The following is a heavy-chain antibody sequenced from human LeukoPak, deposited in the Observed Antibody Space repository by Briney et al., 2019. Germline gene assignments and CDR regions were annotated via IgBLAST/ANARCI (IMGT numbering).Heavy chain of an antibody. V-gene: IGHV3-9*01. Sequence: GRSLRLSCAASGFTFDDYAMHWVRQAPGKGLEGVSGISWNSGSIGYADSVKGRFTISRDNAKNSLYLQMNSLRAEDTALYYCAKEQSGSYWGFDYWGQGTLVTVSS. CDR3: AKEQSGSYWGFDY. CDR1: GFTFDDYA. D-gene: IGHD1-26*01. CDR2: ISWNSGSI. J-gene: IGHJ4*02.